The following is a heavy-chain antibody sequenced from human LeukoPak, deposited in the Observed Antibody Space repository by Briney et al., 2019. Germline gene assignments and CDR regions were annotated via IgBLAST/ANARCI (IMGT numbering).Heavy chain of an antibody. Sequence: GGSLRLSCAASGFTFSSSWMNWVRQAPGKGLEWVANIKQDGSEKYYVDSVKGRFTISRDNAKNSLYLQMNTLGAEDTAVYYCASLDYWGQGTLVTVPS. CDR1: GFTFSSSW. J-gene: IGHJ4*02. CDR3: ASLDY. V-gene: IGHV3-7*01. CDR2: IKQDGSEK.